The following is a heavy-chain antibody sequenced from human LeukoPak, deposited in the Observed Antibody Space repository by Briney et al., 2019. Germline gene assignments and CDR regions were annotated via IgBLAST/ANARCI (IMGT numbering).Heavy chain of an antibody. J-gene: IGHJ6*04. CDR3: ARHDYGGFGV. V-gene: IGHV3-11*04. D-gene: IGHD4/OR15-4a*01. Sequence: GGSLRLSCAASGFTFSDFYMHWIRQAPGKGLEWLAYISSSGNTIYYADSVKGRLTISRDNAKNSLFLQMNSLRAGDTAVYYCARHDYGGFGVWGKGTSVAVFS. CDR2: ISSSGNTI. CDR1: GFTFSDFY.